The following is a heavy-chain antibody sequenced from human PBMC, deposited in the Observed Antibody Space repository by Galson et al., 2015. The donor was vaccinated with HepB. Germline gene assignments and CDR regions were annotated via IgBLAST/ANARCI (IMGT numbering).Heavy chain of an antibody. J-gene: IGHJ4*02. CDR3: ARDPLTNYDVLTGHYSTAGFDC. V-gene: IGHV6-1*01. D-gene: IGHD3-9*01. Sequence: CAISGDSVSSNTAAWNWIRQSPSRGLEWLGRTYCRSKSYNDYALSVKSRITINADTSKNQFSLQLNSVTPEDTAVYYCARDPLTNYDVLTGHYSTAGFDCWGQGSLVTVSS. CDR1: GDSVSSNTAA. CDR2: TYCRSKSYN.